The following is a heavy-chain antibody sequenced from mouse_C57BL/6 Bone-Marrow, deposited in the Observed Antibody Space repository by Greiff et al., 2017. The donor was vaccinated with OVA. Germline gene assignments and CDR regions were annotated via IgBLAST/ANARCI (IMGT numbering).Heavy chain of an antibody. Sequence: QVQLQQPGAELVMPGASVKLSCKASGYTLTSYWMHWVKQRPGQGLEWIGEIDPSDSYTNYNQKFKGKSTLTVDKSSSTAFMQLRSLTSDDSAVYYCARGDIYYGNYLYYYAMDYWGQGTSVTVSS. J-gene: IGHJ4*01. D-gene: IGHD2-1*01. CDR2: IDPSDSYT. CDR3: ARGDIYYGNYLYYYAMDY. CDR1: GYTLTSYW. V-gene: IGHV1-69*01.